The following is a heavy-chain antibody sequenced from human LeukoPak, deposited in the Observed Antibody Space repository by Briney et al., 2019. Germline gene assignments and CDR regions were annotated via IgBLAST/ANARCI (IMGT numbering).Heavy chain of an antibody. CDR1: GFTFSSYE. J-gene: IGHJ6*03. Sequence: GGPLRLSCAGSGFTFSSYEMNLVRQAPGKGLEWVSFITSNWSNIYYPDSDRGRFATSRNNTKDSLYQQMNCQGVEDTAVYYCVTGNYRSFYYYYIHVWRKGTAL. V-gene: IGHV3-48*03. D-gene: IGHD1-7*01. CDR2: ITSNWSNI. CDR3: VTGNYRSFYYYYIHV.